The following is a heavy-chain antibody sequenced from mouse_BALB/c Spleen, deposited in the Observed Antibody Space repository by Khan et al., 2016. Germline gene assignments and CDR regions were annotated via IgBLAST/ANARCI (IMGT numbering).Heavy chain of an antibody. CDR1: GYTFTRFW. V-gene: IGHV1-7*01. CDR3: ARWGYGNYLYQAMDY. CDR2: INPGSNYT. Sequence: VPLQESGAELAKPGASVKMSCKASGYTFTRFWMHWVKQRPGQGLEWIGYINPGSNYTDYNQNFKDKATLTADKSSSTAYMLLSSLTSEDSAVYFCARWGYGNYLYQAMDYWGQGISVTVSS. D-gene: IGHD2-10*02. J-gene: IGHJ4*01.